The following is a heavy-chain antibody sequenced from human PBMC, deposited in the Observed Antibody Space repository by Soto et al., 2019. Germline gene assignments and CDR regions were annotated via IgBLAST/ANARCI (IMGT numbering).Heavy chain of an antibody. D-gene: IGHD3-10*01. CDR2: ISSSGSTA. Sequence: HPGGSLRLSCAASGFTFSRFELHWVRQAPGKGLEWISYISSSGSTAYYASSVEGRFTISRDNANNSVYLQMDSLRAEDTALCYCTRAAWFPYLSFYWGQGALVTVSS. V-gene: IGHV3-48*03. J-gene: IGHJ4*02. CDR3: TRAAWFPYLSFY. CDR1: GFTFSRFE.